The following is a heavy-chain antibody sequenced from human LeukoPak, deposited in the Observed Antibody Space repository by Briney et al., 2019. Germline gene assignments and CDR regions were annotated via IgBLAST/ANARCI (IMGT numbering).Heavy chain of an antibody. CDR2: ISAYNGNT. V-gene: IGHV1-18*01. CDR1: GYTFTSYG. CDR3: ARDFLGYAHRIDYYGMDV. D-gene: IGHD2-2*01. Sequence: ASVTVSCKASGYTFTSYGISWVRQAPGQGLEWMGWISAYNGNTNYAQKLQGRVTITTDTSTSTAYMELRSLRSDHTAVYYCARDFLGYAHRIDYYGMDVWGQGTMVTVSS. J-gene: IGHJ6*02.